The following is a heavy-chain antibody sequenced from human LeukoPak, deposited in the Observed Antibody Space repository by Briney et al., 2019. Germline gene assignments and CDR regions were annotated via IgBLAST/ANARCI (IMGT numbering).Heavy chain of an antibody. Sequence: GGSLRLSCAASGFTVSSNYMSWVRQAPGKGLEWVSVIYSGGSTYYADSVKGRFTISRDNSKNTLYLQMNSLRAEDTAVYYCARDVPATYDSSGYYEGHAFDIWGQGTMVTVSS. D-gene: IGHD3-22*01. J-gene: IGHJ3*02. CDR1: GFTVSSNY. V-gene: IGHV3-53*01. CDR2: IYSGGST. CDR3: ARDVPATYDSSGYYEGHAFDI.